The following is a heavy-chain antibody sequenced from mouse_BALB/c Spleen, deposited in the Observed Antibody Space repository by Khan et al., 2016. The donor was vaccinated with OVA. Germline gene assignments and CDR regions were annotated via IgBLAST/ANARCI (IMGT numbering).Heavy chain of an antibody. J-gene: IGHJ3*01. CDR2: IWGDGNT. V-gene: IGHV2-3*01. CDR1: GFSLSNYG. D-gene: IGHD2-2*01. Sequence: QVQLKQSGPGLVAPSQSLSITCTVTGFSLSNYGVSWVRQPPGKGLEWLGVIWGDGNTNYHSALISRLSISKNDSTSQVFLQMHSLQTDDTATYXCGNIYFGYAWFTYWGQGTLVTVSA. CDR3: GNIYFGYAWFTY.